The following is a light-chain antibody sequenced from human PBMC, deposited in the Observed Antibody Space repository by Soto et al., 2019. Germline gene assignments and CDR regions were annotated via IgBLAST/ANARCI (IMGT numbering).Light chain of an antibody. CDR2: EGS. CDR1: SSDVGSYNL. V-gene: IGLV2-23*01. J-gene: IGLJ2*01. CDR3: CTFVV. Sequence: QSALTQPASVSGSPGQSITISCTGTSSDVGSYNLVSWYQQHPGKAPKLMIYEGSTRPSGVSNRFSGSKSGNTASLTISGLQAEDEADYYCCTFVVFGGGTQLTVL.